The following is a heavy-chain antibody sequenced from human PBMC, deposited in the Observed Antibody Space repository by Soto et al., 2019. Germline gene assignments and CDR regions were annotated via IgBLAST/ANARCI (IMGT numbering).Heavy chain of an antibody. CDR1: GGSFSGYY. CDR3: ARGGGGYYGSGSYYKDHYGMDV. J-gene: IGHJ6*02. CDR2: INHSGST. Sequence: PSETLSLTCAVYGGSFSGYYWSWIRQPPGKGLEWIGEINHSGSTNYNPSLKSRVTISVDTSKSQFSLKLSSVTAADTAVYYFARGGGGYYGSGSYYKDHYGMDVWGQGTTVT. D-gene: IGHD3-10*01. V-gene: IGHV4-34*01.